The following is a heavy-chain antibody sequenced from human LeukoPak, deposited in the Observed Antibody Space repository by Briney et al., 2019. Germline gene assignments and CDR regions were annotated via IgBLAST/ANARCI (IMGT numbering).Heavy chain of an antibody. CDR3: GINYYDSSGYPYFQH. Sequence: ASVKVSCKASGYTFTSYDINWVRQATGQGLEWMGWMNPNSGNTGYAQKFQGRVTMTRDTSISTAYMELSSLRSEDTAVYYCGINYYDSSGYPYFQHWGQGTLVTVSS. CDR1: GYTFTSYD. CDR2: MNPNSGNT. D-gene: IGHD3-22*01. J-gene: IGHJ1*01. V-gene: IGHV1-8*01.